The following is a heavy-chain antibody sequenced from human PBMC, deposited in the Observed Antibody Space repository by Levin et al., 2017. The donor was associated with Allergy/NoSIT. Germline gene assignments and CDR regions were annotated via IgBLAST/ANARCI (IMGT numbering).Heavy chain of an antibody. CDR1: GGTFSSYA. D-gene: IGHD2-21*02. J-gene: IGHJ6*02. CDR2: IIPIFGTA. CDR3: ASYSGGDCCAYGMDV. Sequence: GGSLRLSCKASGGTFSSYAISWVRQAPGQGLEWMGGIIPIFGTANYAQKFQGRVTITADESTSTAYMELSSLRSEDTAVYYCASYSGGDCCAYGMDVWGQGTTVTVSS. V-gene: IGHV1-69*01.